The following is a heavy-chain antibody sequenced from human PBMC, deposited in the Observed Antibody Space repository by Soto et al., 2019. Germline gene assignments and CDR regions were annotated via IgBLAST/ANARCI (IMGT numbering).Heavy chain of an antibody. CDR2: LYTGTDT. D-gene: IGHD3-16*01. CDR1: GFTVSSTY. CDR3: AREAIYYDASGFSLHYFDS. J-gene: IGHJ4*02. Sequence: PGGSLRLSCAASGFTVSSTYLTWVRQAPGKGLEWVAILYTGTDTVYADSVKGRFTISRDSSKNTFYLQMNSLRAEDTAVYFCAREAIYYDASGFSLHYFDSWGQGSLVTVSS. V-gene: IGHV3-53*01.